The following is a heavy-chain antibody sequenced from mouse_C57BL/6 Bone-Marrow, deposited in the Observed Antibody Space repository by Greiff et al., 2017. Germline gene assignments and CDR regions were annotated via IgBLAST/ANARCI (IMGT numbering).Heavy chain of an antibody. D-gene: IGHD2-3*01. J-gene: IGHJ3*01. V-gene: IGHV14-1*01. Sequence: VQLQQSGAELVRPGASVKLSCTASGFNIKDYYMHWVKQRPEQGLEWIGRIDPEDGDTEYAPKFPGKATMTANTSSNTAYLQLISLTSEDTAVYYFYSPYDCYFPWYSYRGQATLVTVSA. CDR1: GFNIKDYY. CDR3: YSPYDCYFPWYSY. CDR2: IDPEDGDT.